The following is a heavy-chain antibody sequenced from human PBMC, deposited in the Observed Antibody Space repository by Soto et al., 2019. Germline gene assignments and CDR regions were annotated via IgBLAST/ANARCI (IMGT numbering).Heavy chain of an antibody. Sequence: GGSLRLSCAGSGFTFGDSYMSWIRQAPGKGLEWLSYISPGSRYPAYADSVKGRFTISRDNAKRSLYLQMMSLTAEDTAIYYCVRGGGGGQFDPWGQGTMVTVSS. J-gene: IGHJ5*02. CDR1: GFTFGDSY. V-gene: IGHV3-11*06. CDR3: VRGGGGGQFDP. D-gene: IGHD2-15*01. CDR2: ISPGSRYP.